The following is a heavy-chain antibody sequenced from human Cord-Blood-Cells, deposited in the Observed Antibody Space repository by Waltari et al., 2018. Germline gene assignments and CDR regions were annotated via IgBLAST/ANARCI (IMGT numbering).Heavy chain of an antibody. CDR2: INHSGST. CDR1: GGSFSGYY. D-gene: IGHD1-26*01. Sequence: QVQLQQWGAGLLKPSETLSLTCAVYGGSFSGYYWIWIRQPPGKGLEWIGEINHSGSTNYNPSLKSRVTISVDTSKNQFSLKLSSVTAADTAVYYCARQVKVGATDYWGQGTLVTVSS. J-gene: IGHJ4*02. V-gene: IGHV4-34*01. CDR3: ARQVKVGATDY.